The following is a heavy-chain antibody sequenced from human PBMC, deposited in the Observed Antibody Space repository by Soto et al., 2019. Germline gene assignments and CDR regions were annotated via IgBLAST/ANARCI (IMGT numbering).Heavy chain of an antibody. D-gene: IGHD1-26*01. CDR1: GGSVSSGSYY. CDR3: ARETIRLYYGFDP. J-gene: IGHJ5*02. V-gene: IGHV4-61*01. CDR2: IYYSGSS. Sequence: QVQLQESCPGLVKPSETLSLTCTVSGGSVSSGSYYWSCIRQPPGKGLEWIGDIYYSGSSNYNPSLTSRVTISVDTCKNQFSLKPSSVTAADPAVDYCARETIRLYYGFDPWGQGTLVTVSS.